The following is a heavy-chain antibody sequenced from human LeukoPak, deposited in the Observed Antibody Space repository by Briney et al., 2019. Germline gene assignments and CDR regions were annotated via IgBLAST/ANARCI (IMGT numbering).Heavy chain of an antibody. CDR3: ARDRGVIGYFDY. CDR2: ISYDGSNK. J-gene: IGHJ4*02. CDR1: GFTFSSYA. V-gene: IGHV3-30*14. D-gene: IGHD3-10*01. Sequence: GGSLRLSCAASGFTFSSYAMHWVRQAPGKGLEWVAVISYDGSNKYYADSVKGRFTISRDNSKNTLYLQMNSLRAEDTAVYYCARDRGVIGYFDYWGQGALVTVSS.